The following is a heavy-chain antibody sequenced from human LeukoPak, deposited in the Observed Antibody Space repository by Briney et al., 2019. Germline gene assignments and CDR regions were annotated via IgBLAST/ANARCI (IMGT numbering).Heavy chain of an antibody. CDR3: ARGGGEFDP. D-gene: IGHD2-21*01. J-gene: IGHJ5*02. Sequence: GGSLRLSCVDSGFTFSNYWMSWVRQAPGKGLEWVANIKQDGSDKYYVDSVKGRFTISRDNAKNSLYLLMNSLRAEDTVVYYCARGGGEFDPWGQGTLVIVSS. CDR1: GFTFSNYW. CDR2: IKQDGSDK. V-gene: IGHV3-7*01.